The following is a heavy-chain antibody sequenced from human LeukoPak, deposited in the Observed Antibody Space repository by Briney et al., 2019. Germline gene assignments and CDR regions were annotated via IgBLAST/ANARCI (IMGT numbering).Heavy chain of an antibody. CDR2: INHSGST. V-gene: IGHV4-39*07. D-gene: IGHD1-26*01. J-gene: IGHJ4*02. Sequence: SETLSLTCTVSGGSISSGSYYWSWIRQPPGKGLEWIGEINHSGSTNYNPSLKSRVTISVDTSKNQFSLKLSSVTAADTAVYYCARGTSIVGATFDYWGQGTLVTVSS. CDR1: GGSISSGSYY. CDR3: ARGTSIVGATFDY.